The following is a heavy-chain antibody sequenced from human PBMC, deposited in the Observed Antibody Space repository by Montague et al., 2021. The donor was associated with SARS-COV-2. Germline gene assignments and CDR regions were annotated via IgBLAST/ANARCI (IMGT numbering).Heavy chain of an antibody. Sequence: VKTTQTLTLTCTFSGFSLSTPNVGVAWIRQPPGKALEWLAVIYSNGDKRYSPSLQRRLTITKDTSRNQVVVSLTNVDPLDTATYYCAHLIRYYDIFTGIPFDDWGQGTQVTVSS. D-gene: IGHD3-9*01. CDR2: IYSNGDK. CDR3: AHLIRYYDIFTGIPFDD. V-gene: IGHV2-5*01. CDR1: GFSLSTPNVG. J-gene: IGHJ4*02.